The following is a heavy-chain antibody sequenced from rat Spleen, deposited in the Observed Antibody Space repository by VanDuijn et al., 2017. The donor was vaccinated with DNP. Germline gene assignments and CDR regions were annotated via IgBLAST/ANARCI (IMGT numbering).Heavy chain of an antibody. CDR2: ISYEGSST. D-gene: IGHD1-6*01. V-gene: IGHV5-22*01. CDR3: ATLYTTDSPFDY. J-gene: IGHJ2*01. CDR1: GFTFSDYY. Sequence: EVQLVESGGGLVQPGRSLKLSCAASGFTFSDYYMAWVRQAPKTGLEWVASISYEGSSTYYGDSVKGRFTISRDNAKSTLYLQMNSLRSEDTATYYCATLYTTDSPFDYWGQGVMVTVSS.